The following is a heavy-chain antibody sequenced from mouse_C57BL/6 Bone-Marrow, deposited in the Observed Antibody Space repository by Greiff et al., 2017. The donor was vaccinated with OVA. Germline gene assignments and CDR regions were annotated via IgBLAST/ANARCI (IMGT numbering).Heavy chain of an antibody. V-gene: IGHV1-64*01. CDR3: AREGFTTVEMDY. CDR2: IHPNSGST. J-gene: IGHJ4*01. Sequence: QVQLKQPGAELVKPGASVKLSCKASGYTFTSYWMHWVKQRPGQGLEWIGMIHPNSGSTNYNEKFKSKATLTVDKSSSTAYMQLSSLTSEDSAVYYCAREGFTTVEMDYWGQGTSVTVSS. CDR1: GYTFTSYW. D-gene: IGHD1-1*01.